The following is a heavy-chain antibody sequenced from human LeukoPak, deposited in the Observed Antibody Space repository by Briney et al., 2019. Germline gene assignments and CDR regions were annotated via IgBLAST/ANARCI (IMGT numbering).Heavy chain of an antibody. D-gene: IGHD4-23*01. V-gene: IGHV4-39*01. CDR3: ARHWVVTPNY. Sequence: SETLSLTCIVSGGSISNSSYYWGWLRQPPGTGLEWIGSIYYSGSAYYNPSLKTRVTISVDTSKNQFSLKLTSVTAAHTAVYYCARHWVVTPNYWGQGTLVTVSS. J-gene: IGHJ4*02. CDR2: IYYSGSA. CDR1: GGSISNSSYY.